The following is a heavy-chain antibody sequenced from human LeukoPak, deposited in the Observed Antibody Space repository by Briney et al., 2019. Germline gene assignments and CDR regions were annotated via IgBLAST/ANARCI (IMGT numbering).Heavy chain of an antibody. D-gene: IGHD6-19*01. Sequence: ASVKVSCKASVYTFTSYDINWVRQATGQGLEWMGWMNPNSGNTGYAQKFQGRVTITRNTSISTAYMELSSLRSEDTAVYYCARGLLRLGGWYYFDYWRQGTLVTVSS. CDR2: MNPNSGNT. J-gene: IGHJ4*02. V-gene: IGHV1-8*03. CDR3: ARGLLRLGGWYYFDY. CDR1: VYTFTSYD.